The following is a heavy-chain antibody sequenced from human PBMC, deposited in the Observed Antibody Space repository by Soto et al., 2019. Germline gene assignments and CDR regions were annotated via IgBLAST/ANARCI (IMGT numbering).Heavy chain of an antibody. CDR2: INAGNGNT. D-gene: IGHD4-17*01. CDR3: AREALRIDDYGFHNWFDP. J-gene: IGHJ5*02. V-gene: IGHV1-3*01. CDR1: GYTFTSYA. Sequence: QVQLVQSGAEVKKPGASVKVSCKASGYTFTSYAMHWVRQAPGQRLEWMGWINAGNGNTKYSQKFQGRVTITRDTSARTAYMELSSLRSEDTAVYYWAREALRIDDYGFHNWFDPWGQGTLVTVSS.